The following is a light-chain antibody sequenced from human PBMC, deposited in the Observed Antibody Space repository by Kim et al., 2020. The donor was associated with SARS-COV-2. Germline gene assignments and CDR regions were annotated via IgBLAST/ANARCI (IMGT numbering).Light chain of an antibody. J-gene: IGKJ2*01. Sequence: EIVMTQSPASLSVSPGERATLSCRASQSVSSNLAWYQLKPGRAPRLLIYGASTRATGIPARFSGSGSGTEFTLTISSLQSEDFALYYCHQYNDWPPWDTFGQGTKLEI. V-gene: IGKV3-15*01. CDR3: HQYNDWPPWDT. CDR1: QSVSSN. CDR2: GAS.